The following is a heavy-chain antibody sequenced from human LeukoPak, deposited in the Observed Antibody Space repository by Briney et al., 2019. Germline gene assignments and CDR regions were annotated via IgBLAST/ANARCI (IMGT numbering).Heavy chain of an antibody. CDR2: IVYSGST. D-gene: IGHD2-15*01. J-gene: IGHJ6*02. CDR3: ARHMPVPLPSGFYFEMDV. CDR1: GGSISSFY. Sequence: SETLSLTCTVSGGSISSFYWSWIRQPPGKGLEWIGYIVYSGSTNYNPSLKSRVTMSVATSKNQFSLKLSSVTAADTAVYYCARHMPVPLPSGFYFEMDVWGQGTTVTVSS. V-gene: IGHV4-59*08.